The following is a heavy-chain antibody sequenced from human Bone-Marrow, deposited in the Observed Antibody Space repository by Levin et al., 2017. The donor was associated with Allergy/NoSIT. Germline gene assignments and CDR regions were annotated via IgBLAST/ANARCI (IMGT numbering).Heavy chain of an antibody. J-gene: IGHJ4*02. CDR3: VKRRYFDSLSHDY. Sequence: GESLKISCAASGFSFSAFAMHWVRQAPGKGLEFVASINSGGRTTYYADSVKGRFTISRDNSMNTLYLQMSGLRDEDTAVYYCVKRRYFDSLSHDYWRQGTLVTVSS. V-gene: IGHV3-64D*06. CDR1: GFSFSAFA. D-gene: IGHD3-9*01. CDR2: INSGGRTT.